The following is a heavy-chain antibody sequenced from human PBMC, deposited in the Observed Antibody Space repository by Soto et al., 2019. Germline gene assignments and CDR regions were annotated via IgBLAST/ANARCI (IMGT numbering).Heavy chain of an antibody. CDR2: INWNGGST. D-gene: IGHD6-13*01. J-gene: IGHJ1*01. CDR3: ARGPSSWSSSWSRAEYFQH. Sequence: EVQLVESGGGVVRPGGSLRLSCAASGFTFDDYGMSWVRQAPGKGLEWVSGINWNGGSTGYADSVKGRFTISRDNAKNXRXPQMNSLSAEDTALYYCARGPSSWSSSWSRAEYFQHWGQGTLVTVSS. V-gene: IGHV3-20*04. CDR1: GFTFDDYG.